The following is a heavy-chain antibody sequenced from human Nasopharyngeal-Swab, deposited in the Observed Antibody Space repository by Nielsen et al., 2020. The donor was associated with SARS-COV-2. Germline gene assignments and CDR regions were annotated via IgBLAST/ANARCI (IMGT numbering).Heavy chain of an antibody. CDR2: ISSSGSTI. CDR1: GFTFSDYY. J-gene: IGHJ4*02. V-gene: IGHV3-11*01. CDR3: ARVRGYSGYGFDY. Sequence: GESLKISRAASGFTFSDYYMSWIRQAPGKGLEWVSYISSSGSTIYYADSVKGRFTISRDNAKNSLYLQMNSLRAEDTAVYYCARVRGYSGYGFDYWGQGTLVTVSS. D-gene: IGHD5-12*01.